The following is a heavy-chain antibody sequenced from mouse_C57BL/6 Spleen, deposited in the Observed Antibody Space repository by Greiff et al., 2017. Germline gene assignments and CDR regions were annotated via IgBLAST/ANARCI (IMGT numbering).Heavy chain of an antibody. CDR1: GYTFTDYE. CDR3: TTYYYGSSHGAMDY. J-gene: IGHJ4*01. Sequence: QVQLQQSGAELVRPGASVTLSCKASGYTFTDYEMHWVKQTPVHGLEWIGAIDPETGGTAYNQKFKGKAILTADKSSSTAYMELRSLTSEDSAVYYCTTYYYGSSHGAMDYWGQGTSVTVSS. D-gene: IGHD1-1*01. V-gene: IGHV1-15*01. CDR2: IDPETGGT.